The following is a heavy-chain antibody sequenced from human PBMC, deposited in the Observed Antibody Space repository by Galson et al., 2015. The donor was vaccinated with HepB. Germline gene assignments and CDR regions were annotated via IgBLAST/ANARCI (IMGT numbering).Heavy chain of an antibody. D-gene: IGHD2-21*01. V-gene: IGHV3-48*04. CDR2: ISPSDSTK. Sequence: SLRLSCAAFGFTFSSYNMNWVRQAPGTGLEWVSYISPSDSTKYYPDSVKGRFTISRDNAKNSLYLQMNSLRAEDTAVYYCARGLRWDLSGWYFDLWGRGTLVTVSS. CDR1: GFTFSSYN. CDR3: ARGLRWDLSGWYFDL. J-gene: IGHJ2*01.